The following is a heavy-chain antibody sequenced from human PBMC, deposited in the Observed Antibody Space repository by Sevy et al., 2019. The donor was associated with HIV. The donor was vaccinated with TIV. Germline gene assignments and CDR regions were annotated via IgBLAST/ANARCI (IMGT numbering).Heavy chain of an antibody. CDR2: INPNSGGT. Sequence: VSVKVSCKASGYTFTGYYMHWVRQAPGQGLEWMGWINPNSGGTNYAQKFQGRVTMTRDTSISTAYMELSRLRSDDTAVYYCARGDDIVVVPAAQAEYFQHWGQGTLVTVSS. CDR1: GYTFTGYY. V-gene: IGHV1-2*02. D-gene: IGHD2-2*01. J-gene: IGHJ1*01. CDR3: ARGDDIVVVPAAQAEYFQH.